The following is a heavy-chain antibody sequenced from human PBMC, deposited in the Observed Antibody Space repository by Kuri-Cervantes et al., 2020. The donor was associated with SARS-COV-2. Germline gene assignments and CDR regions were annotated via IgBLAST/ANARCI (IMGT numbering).Heavy chain of an antibody. CDR3: TTDTRYTTLFDY. D-gene: IGHD3-16*02. V-gene: IGHV3-15*01. J-gene: IGHJ4*02. Sequence: GGSLRLSCAASGFTFSNAWMSWVRQAPGKGLEWVGRIKSKTDGGTTGYAAPVKGRFTISRDDSKNTLYLQMNSLKTEDTAVYYCTTDTRYTTLFDYWGQGTLVTVSS. CDR2: IKSKTDGGTT. CDR1: GFTFSNAW.